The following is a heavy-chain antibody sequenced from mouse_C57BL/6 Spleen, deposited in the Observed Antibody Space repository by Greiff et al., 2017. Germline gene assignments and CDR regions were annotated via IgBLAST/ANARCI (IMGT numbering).Heavy chain of an antibody. D-gene: IGHD2-3*01. J-gene: IGHJ3*01. CDR2: ISYDGSN. CDR3: ARGWPWCAY. CDR1: GSSITSGYY. Sequence: EVKLMESGPGLVKPSQSLSLTCSVTGSSITSGYYWNWIRQFPGNKLEWMGYISYDGSNNYNPSPKNRISITRDTSKNQFFLRLNSVTTEDTATYYCARGWPWCAYWGQGTLVTVSA. V-gene: IGHV3-6*01.